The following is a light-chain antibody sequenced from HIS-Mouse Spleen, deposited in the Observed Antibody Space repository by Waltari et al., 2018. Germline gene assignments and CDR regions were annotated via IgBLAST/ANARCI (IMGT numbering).Light chain of an antibody. CDR3: QVWDSSSDHRV. Sequence: SYVLTQPPSVSVAPGQTARITCGGNNIGSKSVHWYQQKPGQAPVLVVYDDSDRPSGIPGRFSGCNSGNTATLTISRVEAGDEADYYCQVWDSSSDHRVFGGGTKLTVL. V-gene: IGLV3-21*02. CDR1: NIGSKS. J-gene: IGLJ3*02. CDR2: DDS.